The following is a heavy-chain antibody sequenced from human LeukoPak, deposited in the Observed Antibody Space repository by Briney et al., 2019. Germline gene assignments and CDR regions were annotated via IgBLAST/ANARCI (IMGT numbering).Heavy chain of an antibody. Sequence: ASVRVSCKASGYTFTRYGISWVRQAPGQGLQWLGWISASNGNTNYAQKFRDRVTMSTDTSTSTAYMELRSLRSDDTAVYYCARGPGGRSGYYPLEDYYYYYYMDVWGKGTTVTVSS. D-gene: IGHD3-22*01. V-gene: IGHV1-18*01. CDR3: ARGPGGRSGYYPLEDYYYYYYMDV. CDR1: GYTFTRYG. CDR2: ISASNGNT. J-gene: IGHJ6*03.